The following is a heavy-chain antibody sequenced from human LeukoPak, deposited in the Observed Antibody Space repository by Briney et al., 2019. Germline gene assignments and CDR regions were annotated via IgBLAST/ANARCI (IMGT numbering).Heavy chain of an antibody. V-gene: IGHV4-34*01. D-gene: IGHD4-17*01. Sequence: SETLSLTCAVYGGSFSYYYWSWIRQPPGKGLVWIGEINHSGITNYNPSLKSRVTISADTSKNQFSLELTSVTAADTAVYYCANPARDFADSGAITWWGQGTLVTVSS. CDR2: INHSGIT. CDR1: GGSFSYYY. J-gene: IGHJ4*02. CDR3: ANPARDFADSGAITW.